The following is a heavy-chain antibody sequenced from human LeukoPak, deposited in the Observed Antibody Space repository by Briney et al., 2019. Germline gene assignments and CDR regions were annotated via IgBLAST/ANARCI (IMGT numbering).Heavy chain of an antibody. V-gene: IGHV3-48*03. CDR1: GFTFSSYE. Sequence: GGSLRLSCAASGFTFSSYEMNWVRQAPGKGLEWVSYISSSGSTRYYADSVKGRFTISRDNAKNSLYLQMNSLRAEDTAVYYCARDRGLRYFDWFGVDAFDIWGQGTMVTVSS. J-gene: IGHJ3*02. D-gene: IGHD3-9*01. CDR3: ARDRGLRYFDWFGVDAFDI. CDR2: ISSSGSTR.